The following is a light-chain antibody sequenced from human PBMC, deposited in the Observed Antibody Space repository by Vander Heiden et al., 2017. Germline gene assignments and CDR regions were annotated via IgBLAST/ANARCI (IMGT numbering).Light chain of an antibody. CDR1: TPNIENHF. V-gene: IGLV1-47*01. J-gene: IGLJ1*01. CDR2: RND. CDR3: ASWDDSLTYV. Sequence: SVLSQPPSASGTPWQTVTISCSGSTPNIENHFESWYQQLPGTVPKPLVYRNDQRPSGVPDRFSGSKSGTSASLAISGLRSEDEGDYYCASWDDSLTYVFGTGTKVTV.